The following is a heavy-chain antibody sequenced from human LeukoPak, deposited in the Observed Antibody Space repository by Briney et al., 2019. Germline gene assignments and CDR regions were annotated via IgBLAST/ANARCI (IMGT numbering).Heavy chain of an antibody. CDR2: IYASGST. J-gene: IGHJ4*02. Sequence: SETLSLTCTVSGGSLSRYSWSWIRQPAGKGLEWIGHIYASGSTNFNPSLKSRVTMSVDTSKNQFSLKLSSVTAADTAVYYCARGLAVAGNFDYWGQGTLVTVSS. V-gene: IGHV4-4*07. D-gene: IGHD6-19*01. CDR1: GGSLSRYS. CDR3: ARGLAVAGNFDY.